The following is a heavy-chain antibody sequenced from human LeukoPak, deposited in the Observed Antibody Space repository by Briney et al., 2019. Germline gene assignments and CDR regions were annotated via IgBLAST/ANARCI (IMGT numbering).Heavy chain of an antibody. CDR1: GFNFDDYA. CDR2: ISGSGGST. CDR3: VKTSSSWYINWFDP. J-gene: IGHJ5*02. V-gene: IGHV3-23*01. Sequence: GGSLRLSCAASGFNFDDYAMHWVRQAPGKGLEWVSAISGSGGSTYYADSVKGRFTISRDNSKNTLYLQMNSLRAEDTAVYYCVKTSSSWYINWFDPWGQGTLVTVSS. D-gene: IGHD6-13*01.